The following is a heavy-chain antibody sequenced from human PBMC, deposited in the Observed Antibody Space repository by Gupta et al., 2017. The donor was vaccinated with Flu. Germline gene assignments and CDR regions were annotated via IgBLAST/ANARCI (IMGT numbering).Heavy chain of an antibody. Sequence: EVQLVESGGGLVQPGGSLRLSCAASGFTFSTSWMHWVRQAPGKGLVWVARTNSDETTINYADSVKGRFTISRDNAKDTLYLQLNSLRAEDTAVYYCATAGSYRFDYWGQGSLVTVSS. D-gene: IGHD1-26*01. V-gene: IGHV3-74*01. CDR3: ATAGSYRFDY. CDR2: TNSDETTI. J-gene: IGHJ4*02. CDR1: GFTFSTSW.